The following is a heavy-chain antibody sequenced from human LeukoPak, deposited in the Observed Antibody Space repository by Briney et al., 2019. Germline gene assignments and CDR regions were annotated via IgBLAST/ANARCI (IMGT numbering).Heavy chain of an antibody. J-gene: IGHJ4*02. CDR3: ARETDYYDSSGYHIPYYFDY. CDR1: GYTFTSYG. D-gene: IGHD3-22*01. V-gene: IGHV1-18*01. CDR2: ISAYNGNT. Sequence: ASVKVSCKASGYTFTSYGISWVRQAPGQGLEWMGWISAYNGNTNYAQKLQGRVTMTTDTSTSTAYMELRSLRSDDTAVYYCARETDYYDSSGYHIPYYFDYWGQGTLVTVSS.